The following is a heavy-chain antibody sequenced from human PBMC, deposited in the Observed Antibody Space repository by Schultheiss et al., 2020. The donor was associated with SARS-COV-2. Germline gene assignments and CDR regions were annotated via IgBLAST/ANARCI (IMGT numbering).Heavy chain of an antibody. V-gene: IGHV3-15*01. D-gene: IGHD3-3*01. Sequence: GGSLRLSCAASGFTFSNAWMSWVRQAPGKGLEWVGRIKSKTDGGTTDYAAPVKGRFTISRDDSKNTLYLQMNSLKTEDTAVYYCTTAPRITIFGVVIMGYYYYGMDVWGQGTTVTVSS. J-gene: IGHJ6*02. CDR1: GFTFSNAW. CDR3: TTAPRITIFGVVIMGYYYYGMDV. CDR2: IKSKTDGGTT.